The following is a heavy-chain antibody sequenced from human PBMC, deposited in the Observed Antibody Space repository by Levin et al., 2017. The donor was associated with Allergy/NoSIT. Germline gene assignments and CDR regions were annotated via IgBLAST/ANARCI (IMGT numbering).Heavy chain of an antibody. CDR2: ISYDGSKK. Sequence: SGGSLRLSCAASGFSFSDYGMHWVRQTTGKVMEWVAVISYDGSKKYYADSVEGRFTISRDKSKNTVHLQMNSLRSEDTAVYYCARDLYNQCFDYWGQGTLVTVSS. J-gene: IGHJ4*02. V-gene: IGHV3-30*03. CDR3: ARDLYNQCFDY. D-gene: IGHD1-1*01. CDR1: GFSFSDYG.